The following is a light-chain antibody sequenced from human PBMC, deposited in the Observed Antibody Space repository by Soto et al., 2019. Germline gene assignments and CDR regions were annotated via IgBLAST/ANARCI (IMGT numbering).Light chain of an antibody. CDR1: SSNIGADYE. J-gene: IGLJ2*01. V-gene: IGLV1-40*01. Sequence: QSVLTQPPSVSGAPGQRVTISCSGGSSNIGADYEVQWYKQLPGAAPKLLIYNNNIRPSGVPDRISGSKTGTSASLAITGLQADDEGDYYCQSYDTGLRGVLFGGGTKVTVL. CDR3: QSYDTGLRGVL. CDR2: NNN.